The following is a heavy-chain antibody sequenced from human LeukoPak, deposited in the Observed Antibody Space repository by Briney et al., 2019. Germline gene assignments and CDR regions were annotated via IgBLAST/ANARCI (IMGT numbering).Heavy chain of an antibody. CDR2: ISWDGDST. V-gene: IGHV3-43*01. Sequence: GGSLRLSCAASGFTFDDYTMHWVRQAPGKGLEWVSLISWDGDSTYYADSVKGRFTISRDNSKNSLYLQMNSLRTEDTALYYCAKEGGYSSTWYWGQGTLVTVSS. J-gene: IGHJ4*02. CDR3: AKEGGYSSTWY. D-gene: IGHD6-13*01. CDR1: GFTFDDYT.